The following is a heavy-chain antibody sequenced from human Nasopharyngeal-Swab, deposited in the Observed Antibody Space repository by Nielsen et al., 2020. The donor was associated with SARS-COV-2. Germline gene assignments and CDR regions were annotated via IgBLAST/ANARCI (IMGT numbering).Heavy chain of an antibody. D-gene: IGHD2-2*01. J-gene: IGHJ4*02. CDR1: GFTFSSYW. CDR3: TRYCSTTSCPRGFDY. V-gene: IGHV3-7*01. Sequence: GGSLRLSCAASGFTFSSYWLSWVRQAPGKGLKWVAQIKQGGTQQYYVDSVKGRFTISRDNAKNSLYLQMNSLRADDTAVYYCTRYCSTTSCPRGFDYWGQGTLVTVSS. CDR2: IKQGGTQQ.